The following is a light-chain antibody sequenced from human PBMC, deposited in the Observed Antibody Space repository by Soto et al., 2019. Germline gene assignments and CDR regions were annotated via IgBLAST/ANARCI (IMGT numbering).Light chain of an antibody. CDR2: EVS. V-gene: IGLV2-14*01. J-gene: IGLJ2*01. CDR3: SSYTSSSTLAV. CDR1: SSDVGGYNY. Sequence: QSALTQPASVSGSPGQSITISCTGTSSDVGGYNYVSWYQQHPGKAPKLMTYEVSNRPSGVSNRFSGSKSGNAASLTISGLQAEDEADYYCSSYTSSSTLAVFGGGTKLTVL.